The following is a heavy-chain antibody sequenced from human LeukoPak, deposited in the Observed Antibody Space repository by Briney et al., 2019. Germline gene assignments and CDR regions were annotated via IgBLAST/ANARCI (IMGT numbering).Heavy chain of an antibody. CDR2: ISWNSGSI. V-gene: IGHV3-9*01. D-gene: IGHD1-26*01. Sequence: GGSLRLSCAASGFTFDDYAMHWVRQAPGKGLEWVSGISWNSGSIGYADSVKGRFTISRDNAKNSLYLQMNSLRAEDTALYYCARGGFSGSSASTYWGQGTLVTVSS. CDR3: ARGGFSGSSASTY. J-gene: IGHJ4*02. CDR1: GFTFDDYA.